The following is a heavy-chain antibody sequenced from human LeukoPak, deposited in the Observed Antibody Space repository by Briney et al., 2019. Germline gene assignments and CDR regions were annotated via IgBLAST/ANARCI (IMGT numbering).Heavy chain of an antibody. CDR1: GFTVSSNY. J-gene: IGHJ6*02. CDR2: IYSGGST. D-gene: IGHD5-24*01. Sequence: PGGSLRLSCAASGFTVSSNYMSWVRQAPGKGLEWVSVIYSGGSTYYADSVKGRFTISRDNSKNTLYLQMNSLRAEDTAAYYCARDRDGYNLGYYYYYGMDVWGQGTTVTVSS. CDR3: ARDRDGYNLGYYYYYGMDV. V-gene: IGHV3-66*01.